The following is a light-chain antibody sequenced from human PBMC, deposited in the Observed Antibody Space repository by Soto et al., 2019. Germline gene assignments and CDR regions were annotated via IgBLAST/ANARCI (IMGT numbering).Light chain of an antibody. CDR2: DAS. V-gene: IGKV1-39*01. CDR1: QTISSW. Sequence: DIQMTQSPSSLSSSVGDSVTITCRASQTISSWLAWYQQEPCKAPDLLIYDASRLAGGVPSKVSGSGSGSDFTLTISSLQPEDFETYYCQQSYSTAIIFGQGTRLEI. J-gene: IGKJ5*01. CDR3: QQSYSTAII.